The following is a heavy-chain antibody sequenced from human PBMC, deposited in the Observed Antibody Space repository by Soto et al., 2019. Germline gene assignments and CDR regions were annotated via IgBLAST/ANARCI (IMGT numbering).Heavy chain of an antibody. V-gene: IGHV4-59*01. D-gene: IGHD3-10*01. Sequence: SETLSLTCTASGGSISGYYWSWIRQPPGKGLEWIGYIYYSGSTNYNPSLKSRVTISVDTSKNQFSLKLSSVTAADTAVYYCARVWGGAFDIWGQGTMVT. CDR1: GGSISGYY. J-gene: IGHJ3*02. CDR2: IYYSGST. CDR3: ARVWGGAFDI.